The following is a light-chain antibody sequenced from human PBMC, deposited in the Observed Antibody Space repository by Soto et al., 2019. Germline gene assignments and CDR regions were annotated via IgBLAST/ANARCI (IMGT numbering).Light chain of an antibody. CDR3: QQYGSSPPYT. V-gene: IGKV3-20*01. J-gene: IGKJ2*01. CDR2: DAS. Sequence: EIVLTQSPGTLSLSPGERATLSCRASQSVSRNYLAWYQQKVGQAPRLLIYDASNRASGIPDRFSGSGSGTDFTLTISRLEPEDFAVYYCQQYGSSPPYTFGQGTKLEIK. CDR1: QSVSRNY.